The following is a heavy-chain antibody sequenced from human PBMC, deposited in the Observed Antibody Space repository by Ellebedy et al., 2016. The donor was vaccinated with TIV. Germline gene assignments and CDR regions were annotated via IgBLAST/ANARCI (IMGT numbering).Heavy chain of an antibody. Sequence: ASVKVSXKASGHVFTAYGLHWVRQAPGQRPEWMGWINTGNGNTKYSQKFQGRLTITGDTSASTAYMELTSLKSEDTAVYYCATRQWVDPVDVWGPGTMVTVSS. CDR3: ATRQWVDPVDV. J-gene: IGHJ6*02. D-gene: IGHD6-19*01. V-gene: IGHV1-3*04. CDR1: GHVFTAYG. CDR2: INTGNGNT.